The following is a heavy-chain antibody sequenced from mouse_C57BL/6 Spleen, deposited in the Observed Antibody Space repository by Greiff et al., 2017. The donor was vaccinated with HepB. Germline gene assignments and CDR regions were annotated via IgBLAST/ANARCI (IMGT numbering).Heavy chain of an antibody. D-gene: IGHD3-2*02. J-gene: IGHJ3*01. CDR1: GFTFSSYG. V-gene: IGHV5-6*01. CDR3: ARPDSSGPRFAD. CDR2: ISSGGSYT. Sequence: EVQLMESGGDLVKPGGSLKLSCAASGFTFSSYGMSWVRQTPDKRLEWVATISSGGSYTYYPVSVKGRFTISRDNAKNTLYLQMSSLKSEDTAMYNCARPDSSGPRFADWGQGTLVTVSA.